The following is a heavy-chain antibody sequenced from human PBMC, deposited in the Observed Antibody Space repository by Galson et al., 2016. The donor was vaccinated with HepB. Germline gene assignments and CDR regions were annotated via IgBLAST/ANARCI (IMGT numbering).Heavy chain of an antibody. J-gene: IGHJ4*02. D-gene: IGHD3-22*01. CDR2: LNYNGGST. Sequence: SLRLSCAASGFTFSNYWMHWVRQAPGKGLVWVARLNYNGGSTACADAVKGRFTISRDNAKNTLYLQMDSLTTEDTAVYFCARDPYYYDPSDSYSGYFDFWGQGTLVTVSS. V-gene: IGHV3-74*01. CDR1: GFTFSNYW. CDR3: ARDPYYYDPSDSYSGYFDF.